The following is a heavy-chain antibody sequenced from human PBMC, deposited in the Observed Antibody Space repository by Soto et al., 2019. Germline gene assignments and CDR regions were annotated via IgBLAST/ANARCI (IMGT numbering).Heavy chain of an antibody. CDR3: ARGLVVAAIPSLAMDV. D-gene: IGHD2-15*01. CDR1: GYTFTIYD. J-gene: IGHJ6*03. V-gene: IGHV1-8*01. CDR2: MNPNSGNT. Sequence: ASVKVSCKASGYTFTIYDINWVRQATGQGLEWMGWMNPNSGNTGYAQKFQGRVTMTRNTSISTAYMELSSLRSEDTAVYYCARGLVVAAIPSLAMDVWGKGTTVTVSS.